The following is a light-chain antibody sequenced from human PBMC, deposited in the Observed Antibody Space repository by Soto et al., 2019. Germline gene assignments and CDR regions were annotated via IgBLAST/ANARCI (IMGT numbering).Light chain of an antibody. Sequence: QSVLTQSPSASASLGASVKLTCTLSSGHSSYAIAWHQQQPEKGPRYLMKLNSDGSHSKGDGIPDRFSGSSSGAERYLTISSLQSEDEADYYCQNWAIGGGTKVTVL. CDR1: SGHSSYA. V-gene: IGLV4-69*01. CDR3: QNWA. J-gene: IGLJ2*01. CDR2: LNSDGSH.